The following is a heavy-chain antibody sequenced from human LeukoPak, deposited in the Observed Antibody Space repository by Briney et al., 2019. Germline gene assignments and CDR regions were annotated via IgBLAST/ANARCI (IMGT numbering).Heavy chain of an antibody. CDR3: AELGITMIGGV. V-gene: IGHV3-23*01. CDR1: GFTFSSFG. J-gene: IGHJ6*04. D-gene: IGHD3-10*02. CDR2: ISGSGGST. Sequence: PGGSLRLSCAASGFTFSSFGMSWVRQAPGKGLEWVSAISGSGGSTYYADSVKGRFTISRDNPKNTLYLQMKSLRAEDTAVYYCAELGITMIGGVWGKGTTVTISS.